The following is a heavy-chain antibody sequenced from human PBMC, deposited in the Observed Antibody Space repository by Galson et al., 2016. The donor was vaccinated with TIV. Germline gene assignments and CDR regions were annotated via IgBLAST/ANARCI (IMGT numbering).Heavy chain of an antibody. CDR3: ARDRGSMTMILVVDYHYGMDV. D-gene: IGHD3-22*01. CDR2: INAGNSNI. J-gene: IGHJ6*02. V-gene: IGHV1-3*01. CDR1: GYSFTTYA. Sequence: SVKVSCKASGYSFTTYAMHWVRQAPGQGLEWMGCINAGNSNIKYSQKFQGRLTMTTDSSTTTASMELRSLRSDDTAVYFCARDRGSMTMILVVDYHYGMDVWGQGTTVTVSS.